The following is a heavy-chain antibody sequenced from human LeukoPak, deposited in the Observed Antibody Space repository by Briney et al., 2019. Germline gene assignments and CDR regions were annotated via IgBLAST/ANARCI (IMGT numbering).Heavy chain of an antibody. Sequence: QTGGSLRLSCVGSAFTFSLYAMTWVRQAPGKGLEWVSAISGRGSSTYYADSVKGRLTISRDNSKNTLYLQMNSLRAEDTAIYYCAKDGSSGIAAAADAFDVWGQGTMVTVSS. V-gene: IGHV3-23*01. D-gene: IGHD6-13*01. CDR3: AKDGSSGIAAAADAFDV. CDR2: ISGRGSST. CDR1: AFTFSLYA. J-gene: IGHJ3*01.